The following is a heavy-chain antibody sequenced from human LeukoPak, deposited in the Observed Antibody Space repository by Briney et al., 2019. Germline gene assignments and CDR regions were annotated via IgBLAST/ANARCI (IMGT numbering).Heavy chain of an antibody. CDR1: GFTFSDYS. Sequence: GGSLRLSCAGSGFTFSDYSLNWVRQAPGKGLEWVSYIDGSGDTIYYADSVKGRFTISRDNAKNSLDLQMNRLRDEDTAVYYCSRRFDCWGQGTLVTVSS. CDR3: SRRFDC. CDR2: IDGSGDTI. J-gene: IGHJ4*02. V-gene: IGHV3-48*02.